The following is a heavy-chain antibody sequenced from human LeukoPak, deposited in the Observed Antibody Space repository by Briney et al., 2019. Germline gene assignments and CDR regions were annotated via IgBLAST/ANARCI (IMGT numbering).Heavy chain of an antibody. D-gene: IGHD3-22*01. Sequence: GGSLRLSCAASGCTFSDYYMRWIRQAPGKGLEWVSYISSSSSYTNYADSVKGRFTISRDNAKNSLYLQMNSLRAEYTAVYYCARDLPYYNDSSGKKSWYFYYCGQGTLVTVSS. CDR1: GCTFSDYY. CDR3: ARDLPYYNDSSGKKSWYFYY. J-gene: IGHJ4*02. V-gene: IGHV3-11*06. CDR2: ISSSSSYT.